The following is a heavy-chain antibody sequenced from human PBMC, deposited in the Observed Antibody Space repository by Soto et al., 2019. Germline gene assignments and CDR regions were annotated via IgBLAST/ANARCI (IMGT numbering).Heavy chain of an antibody. CDR1: GGTFSSYA. D-gene: IGHD3-22*01. Sequence: SVKVSCKASGGTFSSYAISWVRQAPGQGLEWMGGIIPIFGTANYAQEFQGRVTITADESTSTAYMELSSLRSEDTAVYYCASSVEGQSSGKYYYDSSGYYGYWGQGTLVTVSS. CDR2: IIPIFGTA. CDR3: ASSVEGQSSGKYYYDSSGYYGY. V-gene: IGHV1-69*13. J-gene: IGHJ4*02.